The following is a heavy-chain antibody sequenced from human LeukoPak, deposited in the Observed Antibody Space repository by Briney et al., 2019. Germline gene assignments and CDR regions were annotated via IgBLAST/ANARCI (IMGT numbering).Heavy chain of an antibody. V-gene: IGHV4-34*01. CDR2: INHSGST. J-gene: IGHJ6*02. Sequence: SEPLSLPCAGYGGSFSCYYWSWVRPPPGKGLEWIGEINHSGSTNYNPPLKSRVTISVDTSKNQFSLKLSSVTAADTAVYYCAGTYYDILTGPPLYYGMDVWGQGTTVTVSS. CDR3: AGTYYDILTGPPLYYGMDV. CDR1: GGSFSCYY. D-gene: IGHD3-9*01.